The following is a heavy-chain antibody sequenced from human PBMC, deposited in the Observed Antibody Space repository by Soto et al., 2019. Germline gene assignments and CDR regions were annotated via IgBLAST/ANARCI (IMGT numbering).Heavy chain of an antibody. J-gene: IGHJ6*02. D-gene: IGHD6-13*01. Sequence: ASVKVSCKASGGTFSSYAISWVRQAPGQGLEWMGGIIPIFGTANYAQKFQGRVTITADESTSTAYMELSSLRSEDTAVYYCAAHSSPYYYYGMDVWGQGTTVTVSS. CDR2: IIPIFGTA. V-gene: IGHV1-69*13. CDR3: AAHSSPYYYYGMDV. CDR1: GGTFSSYA.